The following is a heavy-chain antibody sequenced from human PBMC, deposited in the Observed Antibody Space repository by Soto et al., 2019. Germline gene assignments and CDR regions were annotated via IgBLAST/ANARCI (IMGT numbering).Heavy chain of an antibody. CDR1: GFTFSSYG. CDR3: ARDRGIVVRLYYYYGMDV. CDR2: IWYDGSNK. J-gene: IGHJ6*02. V-gene: IGHV3-33*01. D-gene: IGHD3-22*01. Sequence: GGSLRLSCAASGFTFSSYGMHWVRQAPGKGLEWVAVIWYDGSNKYYADSVKGRFTISRDNSKNTLYLQMNSLRAEDTAVYYCARDRGIVVRLYYYYGMDVWGQGTTVTVSS.